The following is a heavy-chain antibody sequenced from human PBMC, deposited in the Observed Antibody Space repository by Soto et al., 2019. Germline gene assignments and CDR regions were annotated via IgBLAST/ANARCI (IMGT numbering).Heavy chain of an antibody. CDR3: ARAPRGNYGYPSYFDY. CDR1: GGSISRGGYY. Sequence: SETLSLTCTVSGGSISRGGYYWSWIRQHPGKGLEWIGYIYYSGSTYYNPSLKSRVTISVDTSKNQFSLKLSSVTAADTAVYYCARAPRGNYGYPSYFDYWGQGTLVTVS. J-gene: IGHJ4*02. CDR2: IYYSGST. D-gene: IGHD3-10*01. V-gene: IGHV4-31*03.